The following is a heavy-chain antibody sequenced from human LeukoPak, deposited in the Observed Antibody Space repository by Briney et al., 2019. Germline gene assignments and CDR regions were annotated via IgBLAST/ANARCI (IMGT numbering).Heavy chain of an antibody. CDR3: ARVLRGYTSDKF. V-gene: IGHV3-15*01. CDR1: GFTVSNAW. D-gene: IGHD5-18*01. Sequence: GGSLRLSCAASGFTVSNAWMSWVRQAPGKGLEWAGRIKSKTDGGTTDYAAPVKGRFTISRDDSKNTLYLQMNSLRVEDTAVYYCARVLRGYTSDKFWGQGTLVTVSS. CDR2: IKSKTDGGTT. J-gene: IGHJ4*02.